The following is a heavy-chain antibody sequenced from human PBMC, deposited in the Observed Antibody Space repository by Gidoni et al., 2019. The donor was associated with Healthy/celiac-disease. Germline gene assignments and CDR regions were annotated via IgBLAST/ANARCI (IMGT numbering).Heavy chain of an antibody. D-gene: IGHD6-13*01. CDR1: GYTFPSSV. Sequence: QVQLVTSGAEVKKPGDSVTLSCMPSGYTFPSSVIHGARQAPGQGLEWMGLVSAYNGNTNYAQKLQGRVTMTSDTPTSTAYMELRTLRSDDTAVYYCARDIYPSSWYLVEGGAFDFWGQGTLVTVSS. V-gene: IGHV1-18*01. J-gene: IGHJ3*01. CDR2: VSAYNGNT. CDR3: ARDIYPSSWYLVEGGAFDF.